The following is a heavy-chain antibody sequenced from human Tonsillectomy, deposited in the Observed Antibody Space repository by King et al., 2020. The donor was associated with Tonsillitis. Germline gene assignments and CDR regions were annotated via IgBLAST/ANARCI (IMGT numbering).Heavy chain of an antibody. CDR2: IWYVGSNK. Sequence: VQLVESGGGVVQPGRSLRLSCAASGFTFSSYGMHWVRQAPGKGLEWVAVIWYVGSNKYYADSVKGRFTISRDNSKNTLYLQMNSLRAEDTAVYYCARGAYEGDYWGQGTLVTVSS. V-gene: IGHV3-33*08. CDR3: ARGAYEGDY. J-gene: IGHJ4*02. D-gene: IGHD5-12*01. CDR1: GFTFSSYG.